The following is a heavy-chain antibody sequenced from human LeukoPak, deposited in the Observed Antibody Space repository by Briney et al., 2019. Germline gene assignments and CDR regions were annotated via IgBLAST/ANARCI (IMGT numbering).Heavy chain of an antibody. CDR3: AKGPYYYDSSGPIDY. J-gene: IGHJ4*02. Sequence: GGSLRLSCAASGFTFDDYAMHWVRQAPGKGLEWVSGISWNSGSIGYADSVKGRFTISRDNAKNSLYLQMNSLRAEDMALYYRAKGPYYYDSSGPIDYWGQGTLVTVSS. V-gene: IGHV3-9*03. D-gene: IGHD3-22*01. CDR2: ISWNSGSI. CDR1: GFTFDDYA.